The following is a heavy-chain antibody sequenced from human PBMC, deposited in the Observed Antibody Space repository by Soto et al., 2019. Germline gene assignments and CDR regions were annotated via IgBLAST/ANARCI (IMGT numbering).Heavy chain of an antibody. J-gene: IGHJ6*02. CDR2: LYNSGST. Sequence: QVRLQESGPGPVKPSETLSLTCTVSGGSIRSYYWSWIRQAPGKGLEWIGYLYNSGSTVYNPSLKSRVTISVDTSKNQFYLKLNSVTAADTAVYYCARDLWGYCGTDCYPLDVWGQGTTVTVSS. D-gene: IGHD2-21*02. V-gene: IGHV4-59*01. CDR1: GGSIRSYY. CDR3: ARDLWGYCGTDCYPLDV.